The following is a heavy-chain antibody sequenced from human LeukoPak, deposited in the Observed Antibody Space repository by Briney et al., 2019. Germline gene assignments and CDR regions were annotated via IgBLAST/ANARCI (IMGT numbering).Heavy chain of an antibody. CDR1: GYTFTSYG. D-gene: IGHD2-15*01. CDR2: ISAYNGNT. CDR3: ARYCSGGSCLAAYYYYGMDV. Sequence: ASVKVTCKASGYTFTSYGISWVRQAPGQGLEWMGWISAYNGNTNYAQKLQGRVTMTTDTSTSTAYMELRSLRSDDTAVYYCARYCSGGSCLAAYYYYGMDVWGQGTTVTVSS. V-gene: IGHV1-18*01. J-gene: IGHJ6*02.